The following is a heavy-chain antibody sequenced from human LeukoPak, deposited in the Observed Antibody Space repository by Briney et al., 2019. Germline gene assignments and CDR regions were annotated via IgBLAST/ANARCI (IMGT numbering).Heavy chain of an antibody. CDR3: ARGRGVYGYWYFDL. V-gene: IGHV3-23*01. CDR1: GFTFSSYA. D-gene: IGHD2-15*01. Sequence: PGGSLRLSCAASGFTFSSYAMSWVRQAPGKGLEWVSGLSGSGDSTYYADSVKGRFTISRDNSKITLYLEMNSLRAEDTAVYYCARGRGVYGYWYFDLWGRGTLVTVSS. CDR2: LSGSGDST. J-gene: IGHJ2*01.